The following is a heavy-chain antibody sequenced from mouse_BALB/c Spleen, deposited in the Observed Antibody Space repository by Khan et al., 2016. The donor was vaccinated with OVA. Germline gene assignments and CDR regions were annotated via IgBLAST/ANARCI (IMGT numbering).Heavy chain of an antibody. V-gene: IGHV3-2*02. CDR2: ISYSGST. CDR3: ARTARIKY. D-gene: IGHD3-3*01. J-gene: IGHJ2*01. CDR1: GYSITSGYG. Sequence: EVKLEVSGPGLVKPSQSLSLTCTVTGYSITSGYGWNWIRQFPGNKLEWMGYISYSGSTNYNPSLKSRISITRATSKNQFFLQLNSVTTEDTAKYYCARTARIKYWGQGTTLTVSA.